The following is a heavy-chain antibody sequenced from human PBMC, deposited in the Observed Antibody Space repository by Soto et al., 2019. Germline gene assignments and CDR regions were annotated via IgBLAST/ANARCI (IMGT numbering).Heavy chain of an antibody. V-gene: IGHV2-26*01. CDR2: IFSNDEK. CDR1: GFSLSNARMG. Sequence: QVTLKESGPVLVKPTETLTLTCTVSGFSLSNARMGVSWIRQPPGKALEWLAHIFSNDEKSYSTSLKSRLTISKDTSKSQVVLTMTNMDPVDTATYYCARFIVSKSGGWGSYRCLYFDYWGQGTLVTVSS. J-gene: IGHJ4*02. D-gene: IGHD3-16*02. CDR3: ARFIVSKSGGWGSYRCLYFDY.